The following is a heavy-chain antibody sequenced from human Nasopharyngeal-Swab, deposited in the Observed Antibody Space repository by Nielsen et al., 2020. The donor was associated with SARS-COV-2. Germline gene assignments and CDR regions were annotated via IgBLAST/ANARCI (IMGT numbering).Heavy chain of an antibody. V-gene: IGHV5-10-1*01. D-gene: IGHD1-20*01. CDR3: ARRRYNWNLDSDYYGMDV. Sequence: VGPMPVNSMVCVGRIDSSDSYTNYSPSFQGHVTISADKSISTAYLQWSSLKASDTAMYYCARRRYNWNLDSDYYGMDVWGQGTTVTVSS. J-gene: IGHJ6*02. CDR2: IDSSDSYT.